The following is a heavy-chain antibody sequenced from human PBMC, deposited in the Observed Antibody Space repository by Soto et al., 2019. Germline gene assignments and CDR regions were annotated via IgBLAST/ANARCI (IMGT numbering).Heavy chain of an antibody. CDR2: ISAYNGNT. V-gene: IGHV1-18*04. Sequence: QVQLVQSGAEVKKPGASVKVSCKASGYTFTSYGISWVRQAPGQGLEWMGWISAYNGNTNYAQKLQGRVTMTTVTSTSTAYMELRNLRSADTAVYYGARDLGSSFIAAPYWGQGTLVTVSS. J-gene: IGHJ4*02. D-gene: IGHD6-13*01. CDR3: ARDLGSSFIAAPY. CDR1: GYTFTSYG.